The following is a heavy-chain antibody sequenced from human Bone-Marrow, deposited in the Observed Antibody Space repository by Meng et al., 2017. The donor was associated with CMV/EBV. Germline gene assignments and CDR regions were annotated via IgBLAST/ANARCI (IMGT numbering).Heavy chain of an antibody. Sequence: SGGSISSGGYYWSSIRQHPGKGLEWIGYIYYSGSTYCNPYLKSRVTISVDTSKNQFSRKLSSVTAADTAVYYCARGGFLEWLQNWFDPWGQGTLVTVSS. CDR1: GGSISSGGYY. CDR2: IYYSGST. J-gene: IGHJ5*02. V-gene: IGHV4-31*02. D-gene: IGHD3-3*01. CDR3: ARGGFLEWLQNWFDP.